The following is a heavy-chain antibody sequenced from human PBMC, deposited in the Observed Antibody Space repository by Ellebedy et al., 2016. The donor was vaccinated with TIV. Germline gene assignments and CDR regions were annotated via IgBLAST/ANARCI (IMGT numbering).Heavy chain of an antibody. J-gene: IGHJ3*02. V-gene: IGHV4-31*03. CDR3: ARDLFVWSGSYSAAAFDI. Sequence: SETLSLXCTVSGGSISSGGYYWSWIRQHPGKGLEWIGYIYYSRSTYYNPSLKSRVTISVDTSKNQFSLKLSSVTAADTAVYYCARDLFVWSGSYSAAAFDIWGQGTMVTVSS. D-gene: IGHD1-26*01. CDR1: GGSISSGGYY. CDR2: IYYSRST.